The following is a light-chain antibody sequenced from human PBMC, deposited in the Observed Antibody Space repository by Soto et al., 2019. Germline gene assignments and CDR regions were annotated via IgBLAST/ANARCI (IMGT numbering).Light chain of an antibody. J-gene: IGKJ1*01. V-gene: IGKV3-20*01. Sequence: IFLTQSPGTLSLSPGERATLSCRASQSVSSNLAWYRQTPGQAPRLLIYGASTRATDTPARFSGSGSGTDFTLTSSRVEPADFAVYYCQQYGSSFATFGQGTQVE. CDR3: QQYGSSFAT. CDR1: QSVSSN. CDR2: GAS.